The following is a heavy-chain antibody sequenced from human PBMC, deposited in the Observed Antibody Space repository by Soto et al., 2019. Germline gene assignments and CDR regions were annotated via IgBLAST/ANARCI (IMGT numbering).Heavy chain of an antibody. CDR3: ASYYDILTGRSWFDH. J-gene: IGHJ5*02. D-gene: IGHD3-9*01. Sequence: TXETLSLTCTVAGGSISSGDYYWSWIRQPPGKGLEWIGYIYYSGSTYYNPSLKSRVTISVDTSKNQFSLKLSSVTAADTAVYYCASYYDILTGRSWFDHWGQGTLVTVSS. CDR2: IYYSGST. CDR1: GGSISSGDYY. V-gene: IGHV4-30-4*01.